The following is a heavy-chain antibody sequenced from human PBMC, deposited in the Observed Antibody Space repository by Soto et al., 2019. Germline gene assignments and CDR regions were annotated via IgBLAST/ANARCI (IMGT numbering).Heavy chain of an antibody. D-gene: IGHD5-12*01. CDR2: AYYGGNT. CDR3: ATQLSASLRMEAFDV. CDR1: GDSISSYY. J-gene: IGHJ3*01. V-gene: IGHV4-59*08. Sequence: QVQLQESGPGLVKPSETLSLTCTVSGDSISSYYWSWIRQPPGKGLEWIGYAYYGGNTNYNPSHKSRVTISVDTSKSQFALKLNSVTGAATAVYYCATQLSASLRMEAFDVWGPGTMVTVSS.